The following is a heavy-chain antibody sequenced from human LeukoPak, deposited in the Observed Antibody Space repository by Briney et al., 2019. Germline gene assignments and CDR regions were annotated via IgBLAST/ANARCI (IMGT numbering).Heavy chain of an antibody. CDR3: VKDHTGKEDK. D-gene: IGHD1-1*01. Sequence: GGSLRLSCAASESTFSNYGMHWIRQAAGKGPEWVAVISYDGSNKYYEDSVKGRFTISRDNAKNTLYLQMNSLRVEDTAVYYCVKDHTGKEDKWGQGTLVTVSS. CDR1: ESTFSNYG. CDR2: ISYDGSNK. J-gene: IGHJ4*02. V-gene: IGHV3-30*18.